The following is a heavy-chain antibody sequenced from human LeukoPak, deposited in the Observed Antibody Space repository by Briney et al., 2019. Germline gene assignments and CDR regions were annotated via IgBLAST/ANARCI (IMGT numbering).Heavy chain of an antibody. CDR2: IFYSGRT. CDR3: ARHEEEDGYNAKTLDY. V-gene: IGHV4-39*01. D-gene: IGHD5-24*01. CDR1: GGSISGSNYY. Sequence: SETLSLTCIVSGGSISGSNYYWGWIRQPPGMGLEWIGSIFYSGRTYFNPSLKSRVTISVDTSKNQFSLRLSSVTAVDTAVYYCARHEEEDGYNAKTLDYWGQGALVTVSS. J-gene: IGHJ4*02.